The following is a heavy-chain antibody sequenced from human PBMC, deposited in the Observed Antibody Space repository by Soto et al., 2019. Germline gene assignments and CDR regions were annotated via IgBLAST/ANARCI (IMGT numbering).Heavy chain of an antibody. J-gene: IGHJ4*02. V-gene: IGHV3-30*03. CDR2: ISSDGINK. D-gene: IGHD2-15*01. CDR1: GFTFSNNG. CDR3: AMDLYGGRSRFDY. Sequence: QVQLVESGGGAVQPGRSLRLSCAASGFTFSNNGIHWVRQAPGKGLEWVAVISSDGINKYYADSVKGRSTISRDNSKNTLFLQMNSLRVEATAVYYCAMDLYGGRSRFDYWGQGTLVTVSS.